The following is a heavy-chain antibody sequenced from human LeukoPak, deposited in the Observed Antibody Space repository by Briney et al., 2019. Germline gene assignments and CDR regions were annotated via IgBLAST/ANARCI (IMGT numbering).Heavy chain of an antibody. CDR1: GYTFTSYD. D-gene: IGHD2-2*02. V-gene: IGHV1-46*01. Sequence: GASVKVSCKASGYTFTSYDINWVRQAPGQGLEWMGIINPSGGSTSYAQKFQGRVTMTRDTSTSTVYMELSSLRSEDTAVYYCASYCSSTSCYKKGFDYWGQGTLVTVSS. CDR3: ASYCSSTSCYKKGFDY. J-gene: IGHJ4*02. CDR2: INPSGGST.